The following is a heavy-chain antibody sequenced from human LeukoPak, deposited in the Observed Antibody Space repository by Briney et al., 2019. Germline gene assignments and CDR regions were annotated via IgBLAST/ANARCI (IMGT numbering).Heavy chain of an antibody. D-gene: IGHD3-22*01. V-gene: IGHV3-21*01. J-gene: IGHJ4*02. Sequence: GGSLRLSCAASGFTFSSYSMNWVRQAPGKGLEWVSSISSSSSYIYYADSVKGRLTISRDNAKNSLYLQMNSLRAEDTAVYYCARDMGTEYYYDSSGYYPNYFDYWGQGTLVTVSS. CDR2: ISSSSSYI. CDR1: GFTFSSYS. CDR3: ARDMGTEYYYDSSGYYPNYFDY.